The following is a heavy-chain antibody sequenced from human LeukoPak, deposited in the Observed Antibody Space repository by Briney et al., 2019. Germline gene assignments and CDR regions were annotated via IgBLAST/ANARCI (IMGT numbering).Heavy chain of an antibody. J-gene: IGHJ4*02. CDR2: FLNSGTS. CDR1: DDSISDYY. D-gene: IGHD3-16*01. CDR3: TRGAGWLIDY. Sequence: PSETLSLTCTVSDDSISDYYRGWSRQPPGKGLEWIGYFLNSGTSTYNPSLKSRVTISADTSKNQFSLKLNSLTTADTAVYYCTRGAGWLIDYWGQGILVTVSS. V-gene: IGHV4-59*01.